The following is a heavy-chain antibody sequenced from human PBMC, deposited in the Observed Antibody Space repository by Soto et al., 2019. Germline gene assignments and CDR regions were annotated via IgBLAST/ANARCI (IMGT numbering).Heavy chain of an antibody. CDR1: GYTFTGYY. J-gene: IGHJ6*02. CDR2: INPNSGGT. V-gene: IGHV1-2*04. Sequence: ASVKVSCKASGYTFTGYYMHWVRQAPGQGLEWMGWINPNSGGTNYAQKFQGWVTMTRDTSISTAYMELSRLRSDDTAVYYCARSVEDYYYGMDVWGQGTTVTVS. CDR3: ARSVEDYYYGMDV.